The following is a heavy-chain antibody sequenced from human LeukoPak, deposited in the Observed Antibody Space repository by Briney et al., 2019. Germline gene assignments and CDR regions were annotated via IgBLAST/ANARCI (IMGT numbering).Heavy chain of an antibody. CDR2: ISTYNGNT. V-gene: IGHV1-18*04. D-gene: IGHD2-2*01. J-gene: IGHJ5*02. CDR3: ARGSEEGRDIVVVPAAMLLPFDP. Sequence: GASVKVSCKASGYTFTGHYMHWVRQAPGQGLEWMGWISTYNGNTIYAQKLQGRVTMTTDTSTSTAYMELRSLRSDDTAVYYRARGSEEGRDIVVVPAAMLLPFDPWGQGTLVTVSS. CDR1: GYTFTGHY.